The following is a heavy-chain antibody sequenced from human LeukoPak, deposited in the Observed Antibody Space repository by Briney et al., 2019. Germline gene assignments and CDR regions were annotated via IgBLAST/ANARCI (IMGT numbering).Heavy chain of an antibody. Sequence: GGSLRLSCAASGFTFSSYEMNWVRQAPGKGLEWVSYISSSGSTIYYADSAKGRFTISRDNAKNSLYLQMNSLRAEDTAVYYCARVPYYDSSGYYDYWGQGTLVTVSS. V-gene: IGHV3-48*03. CDR3: ARVPYYDSSGYYDY. D-gene: IGHD3-22*01. CDR2: ISSSGSTI. CDR1: GFTFSSYE. J-gene: IGHJ4*02.